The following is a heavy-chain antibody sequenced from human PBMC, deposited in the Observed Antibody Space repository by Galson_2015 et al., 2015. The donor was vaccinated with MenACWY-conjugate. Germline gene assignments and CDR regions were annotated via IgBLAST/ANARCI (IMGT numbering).Heavy chain of an antibody. J-gene: IGHJ4*02. V-gene: IGHV2-5*02. CDR2: IYWDDDK. Sequence: PALVKPTQTLTLTCTFSGFSLSTSGVGVGWIRQPPGKALEWLALIYWDDDKRYSPSLRSRLTITKDTSKNHVVLTMTNMNPVDTATYYCSCTGATPGDYWGQGTLVTVSS. D-gene: IGHD1-14*01. CDR3: SCTGATPGDY. CDR1: GFSLSTSGVG.